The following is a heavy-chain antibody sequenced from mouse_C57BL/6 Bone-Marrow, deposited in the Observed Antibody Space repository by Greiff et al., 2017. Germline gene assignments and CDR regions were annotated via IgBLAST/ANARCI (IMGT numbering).Heavy chain of an antibody. Sequence: QVHVKQPGAALVKPGASVKLSCKSSGYTFTSYWLHWVQQRPGPGLAWIGMIHPNSGSTNYNEKFKSKATLTVDKSSSTAYMQLSSLTSEDSAVYYCASPEGDWGQGTTLTVAS. J-gene: IGHJ2*01. CDR2: IHPNSGST. CDR3: ASPEGD. V-gene: IGHV1-64*01. CDR1: GYTFTSYW.